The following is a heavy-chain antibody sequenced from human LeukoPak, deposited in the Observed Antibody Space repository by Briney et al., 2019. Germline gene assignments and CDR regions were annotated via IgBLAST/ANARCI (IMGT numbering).Heavy chain of an antibody. D-gene: IGHD1-26*01. J-gene: IGHJ5*02. Sequence: SETLSLTCTVSGGSIGAYYWSWIRQPAGKGLEWIGRIYRSGSTNYNPSLKSRVTMSVDTSKNQFSLKLTSVTAADTAVYYCVRSYSASTYNWFDPWGQGTLVTVSS. CDR3: VRSYSASTYNWFDP. V-gene: IGHV4-4*07. CDR1: GGSIGAYY. CDR2: IYRSGST.